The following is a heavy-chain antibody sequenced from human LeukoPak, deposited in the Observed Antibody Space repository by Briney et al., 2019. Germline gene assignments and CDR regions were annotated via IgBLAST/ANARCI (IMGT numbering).Heavy chain of an antibody. V-gene: IGHV1-18*04. Sequence: ASVKVSCKASGYTFTSYGISWVRQAPGQGLEWMGGISAYNGNANYAQKLQGIVTMTTDTSTSTAYMELRSLRSDDTAVYYCARGPLYYDILTGYYTEGGAFDIWGQGTMVTVSS. CDR3: ARGPLYYDILTGYYTEGGAFDI. J-gene: IGHJ3*02. CDR1: GYTFTSYG. D-gene: IGHD3-9*01. CDR2: ISAYNGNA.